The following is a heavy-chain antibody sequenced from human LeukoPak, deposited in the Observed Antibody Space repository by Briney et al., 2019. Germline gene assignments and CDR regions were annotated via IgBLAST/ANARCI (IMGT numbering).Heavy chain of an antibody. V-gene: IGHV3-21*01. CDR1: GFTFSTYS. J-gene: IGHJ4*02. Sequence: PGGSLRLSCAASGFTFSTYSINWVRQAPGEGLEWVSSISSGGSYIYYSDSVKGRFTISRDNAKNSLYLQMNSLRAEDTAVYYCARRRWGSSNVDYWGQGTLVTVSS. D-gene: IGHD7-27*01. CDR3: ARRRWGSSNVDY. CDR2: ISSGGSYI.